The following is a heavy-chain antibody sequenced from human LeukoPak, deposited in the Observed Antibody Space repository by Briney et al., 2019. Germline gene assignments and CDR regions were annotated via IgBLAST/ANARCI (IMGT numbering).Heavy chain of an antibody. J-gene: IGHJ6*02. V-gene: IGHV4-30-2*01. CDR3: ARGAGDGYKLRYYYYGMDV. CDR1: GGSISSGGYS. Sequence: SETLSLTCAVSGGSISSGGYSGSWIRQPPGKGLEWIGYIYHSGSTYYNPSLKSRVTISVDRSKNQFSLKLSSVTAADTAVYYCARGAGDGYKLRYYYYGMDVWGQGTTVTVSS. CDR2: IYHSGST. D-gene: IGHD5-24*01.